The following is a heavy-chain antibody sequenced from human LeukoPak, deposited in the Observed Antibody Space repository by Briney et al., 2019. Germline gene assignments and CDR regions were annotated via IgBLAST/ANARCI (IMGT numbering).Heavy chain of an antibody. V-gene: IGHV3-30*02. J-gene: IGHJ5*02. D-gene: IGHD4-23*01. CDR2: IRYDGSNK. CDR1: GFTFSSYD. Sequence: GGSLRLSCAASGFTFSSYDMHWVRQAPGKGLEWVTFIRYDGSNKYYADSVKGRFTISRDNSKNTLYLQMNSLRAEDTAVYYCAKVLGGNTQNWFDPWGQGTLVTVSS. CDR3: AKVLGGNTQNWFDP.